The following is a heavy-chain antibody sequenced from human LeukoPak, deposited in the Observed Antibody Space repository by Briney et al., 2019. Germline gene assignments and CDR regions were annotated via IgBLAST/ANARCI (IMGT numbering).Heavy chain of an antibody. Sequence: GGSLRLSCTASGFTVSSNYMNWVRQAPGKGLEWVSVIYGGGSTYYADSVKGRFTISRDNSKNTLYLQMNSLRAEDTAVYYCARSPWSGYSYYFDYWGQGTLVTVSS. V-gene: IGHV3-53*01. J-gene: IGHJ4*02. CDR2: IYGGGST. D-gene: IGHD3-3*01. CDR3: ARSPWSGYSYYFDY. CDR1: GFTVSSNY.